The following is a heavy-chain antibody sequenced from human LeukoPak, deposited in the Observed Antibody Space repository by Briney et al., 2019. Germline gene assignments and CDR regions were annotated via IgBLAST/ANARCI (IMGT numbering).Heavy chain of an antibody. Sequence: PGGSLRLSSAPSGFTFSSYWMHWVRHAPGKGLVWVSRIDSFGSSKNYADSVRGRFTISRDNAKNTLYLQMSSLRADDTAVYYCARSDHYHDNSGYDVWGQGTLVTVSS. CDR2: IDSFGSSK. J-gene: IGHJ4*02. V-gene: IGHV3-74*01. CDR3: ARSDHYHDNSGYDV. CDR1: GFTFSSYW. D-gene: IGHD3-22*01.